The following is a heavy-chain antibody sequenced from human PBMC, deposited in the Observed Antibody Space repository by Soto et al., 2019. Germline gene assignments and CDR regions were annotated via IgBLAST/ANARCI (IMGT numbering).Heavy chain of an antibody. J-gene: IGHJ4*02. CDR1: GFTFSTYA. CDR3: ARATGYSSSWYGY. V-gene: IGHV3-30-3*01. Sequence: QVQLVESGGGVVQPGRSLKLSCAASGFTFSTYAMHWVRQAPGKGLDWVAVISYDGGNKYYADSVKGRFTISRDNSKNTLYLQMNRLRAEDTAVYYCARATGYSSSWYGYWGQGTLVTVSS. CDR2: ISYDGGNK. D-gene: IGHD6-13*01.